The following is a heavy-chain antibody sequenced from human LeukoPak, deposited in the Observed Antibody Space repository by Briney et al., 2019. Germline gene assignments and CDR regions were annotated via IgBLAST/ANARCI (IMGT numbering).Heavy chain of an antibody. CDR2: LHSSGST. J-gene: IGHJ5*02. Sequence: GGSLRLSCAASGFTVSSNYMSWVRQAPGKGLEWVSVLHSSGSTSYADSVKGRFTISRDTSENTLYLHMNSLRAEDTAVYYCARGSDIVGANRAPFDPWGQGTLVTVSS. D-gene: IGHD1-26*01. CDR1: GFTVSSNY. CDR3: ARGSDIVGANRAPFDP. V-gene: IGHV3-53*01.